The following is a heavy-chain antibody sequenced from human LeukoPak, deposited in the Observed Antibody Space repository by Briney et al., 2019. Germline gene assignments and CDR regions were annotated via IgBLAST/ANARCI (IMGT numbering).Heavy chain of an antibody. Sequence: PSETLSLTCTVSGGSISSSSYYWGWIRQPPGKGLEWIGSIHDSGSTYYNPSLKSRVTISVDTSKNQFSLKLSSVTAADTAVYYCASDPGIAGRFDYWGQGTLVTVSS. D-gene: IGHD6-13*01. J-gene: IGHJ4*02. CDR3: ASDPGIAGRFDY. CDR2: IHDSGST. CDR1: GGSISSSSYY. V-gene: IGHV4-39*07.